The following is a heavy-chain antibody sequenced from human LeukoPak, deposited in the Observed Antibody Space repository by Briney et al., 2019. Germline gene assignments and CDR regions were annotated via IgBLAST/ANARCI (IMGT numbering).Heavy chain of an antibody. Sequence: ASVKVSCKASGYTFTSYGISWVRQAPGQGLEWMGWISAYNGNTNYAQKLQGRVTMTTDTSTSTAYMELRSLRSDDTAVYYCARDRTTVTTYYFDYWVQGTLVTVSS. D-gene: IGHD4-17*01. J-gene: IGHJ4*02. V-gene: IGHV1-18*01. CDR1: GYTFTSYG. CDR3: ARDRTTVTTYYFDY. CDR2: ISAYNGNT.